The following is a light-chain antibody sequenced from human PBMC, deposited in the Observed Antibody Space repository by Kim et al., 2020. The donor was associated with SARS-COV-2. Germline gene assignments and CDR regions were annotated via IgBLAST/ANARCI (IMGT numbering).Light chain of an antibody. Sequence: LTCTLNSGYQHYKVDWYQQRPGKGPRFVMRVGTGGIVGSKGDGIPDRFSVLGSGLNRYLTIKNIQEEDESDYHCGADHGSGSNWVFGGGTQLTVL. CDR3: GADHGSGSNWV. V-gene: IGLV9-49*01. J-gene: IGLJ2*01. CDR1: SGYQHYK. CDR2: VGTGGIVG.